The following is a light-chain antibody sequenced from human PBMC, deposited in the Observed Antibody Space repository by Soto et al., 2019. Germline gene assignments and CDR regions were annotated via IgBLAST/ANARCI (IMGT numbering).Light chain of an antibody. CDR1: SSKW. CDR2: DVS. Sequence: DIQMTQSPSTLAASVGDTVTMTCRSSSKWLAWYQKKPGKAPKLLIYDVSNLERGVPPRFSGSTSGADSTLTITGLQPDDLGTYYCQHTAYFTFGPGTKVEIK. CDR3: QHTAYFT. V-gene: IGKV1-5*01. J-gene: IGKJ2*01.